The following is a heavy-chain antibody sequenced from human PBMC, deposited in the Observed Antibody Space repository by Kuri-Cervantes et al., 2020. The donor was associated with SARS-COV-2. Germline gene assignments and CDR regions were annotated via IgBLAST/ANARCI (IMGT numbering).Heavy chain of an antibody. Sequence: GESLKISCEGFGISVITSEMNWVRQAPGKGLEWVSYISSTSDGSIYYADSVKGRFTISRDNAKNSLYLQMNNLRAEDTAVYYCARERCGAMGVLGDLWGQGTLVTVSS. D-gene: IGHD4/OR15-4a*01. CDR1: GISVITSE. CDR3: ARERCGAMGVLGDL. V-gene: IGHV3-48*03. CDR2: ISSTSDGSI. J-gene: IGHJ4*02.